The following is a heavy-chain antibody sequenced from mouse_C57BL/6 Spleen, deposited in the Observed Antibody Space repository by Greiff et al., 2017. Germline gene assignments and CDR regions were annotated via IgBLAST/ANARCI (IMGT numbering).Heavy chain of an antibody. V-gene: IGHV1-50*01. CDR2: IDPSDSYT. CDR1: GYTFTSYW. CDR3: ARYYYGSSRYFDV. J-gene: IGHJ1*03. Sequence: QVQLKESGAELVKPGASVKLSCKASGYTFTSYWMQWVKQRPGQGLEWIGEIDPSDSYTNYNQKFKGKATLTVDTSSSTAYMQLSSLTSEDSAVYYCARYYYGSSRYFDVWGTGTTVTVSS. D-gene: IGHD1-1*01.